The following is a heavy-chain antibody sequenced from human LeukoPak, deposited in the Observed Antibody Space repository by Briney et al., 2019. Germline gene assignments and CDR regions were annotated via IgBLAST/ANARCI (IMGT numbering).Heavy chain of an antibody. J-gene: IGHJ3*02. D-gene: IGHD3-10*01. CDR1: GFTFSGYA. Sequence: GGSLRLSCAASGFTFSGYAMNWVRQAPGKGLEWVSAISGSGGSTYYADSVKGRFTISRDNSKNTLYLQMNSLRAEDTAVYYCAKDKVRGVIITSYAFDIWGQGTMVTVSS. CDR3: AKDKVRGVIITSYAFDI. CDR2: ISGSGGST. V-gene: IGHV3-23*01.